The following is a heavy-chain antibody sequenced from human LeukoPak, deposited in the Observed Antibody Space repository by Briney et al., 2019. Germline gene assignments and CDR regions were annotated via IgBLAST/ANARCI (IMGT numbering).Heavy chain of an antibody. J-gene: IGHJ6*04. V-gene: IGHV3-30*18. D-gene: IGHD3-10*01. CDR3: AKSGHGSGSYYSPKGYYYGMDV. CDR2: ISYDGSNK. CDR1: GFTFSSYA. Sequence: PGGSLRLSCAASGFTFSSYAMSWVRQAPGKGLEWVAVISYDGSNKYYADSVKGRFTISRDNSKNTLYLQMNSLRAEDTAVYYCAKSGHGSGSYYSPKGYYYGMDVWGKGTTVTVSS.